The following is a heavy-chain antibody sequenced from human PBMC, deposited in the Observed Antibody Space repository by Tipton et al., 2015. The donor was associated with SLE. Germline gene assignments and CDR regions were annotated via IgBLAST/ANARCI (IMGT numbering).Heavy chain of an antibody. CDR3: AKGRTGTTSSSFDY. CDR2: ISGSGGST. J-gene: IGHJ4*02. V-gene: IGHV3-23*04. D-gene: IGHD1-7*01. Sequence: QLVQSGGGLVQPGRSLRLSCTASGFTFGDYAMSWVRQAPGKGLEWVSAISGSGGSTYYADSVKGRFTISRDNSKNTLYLQMNSLRAEDTAVYYCAKGRTGTTSSSFDYWGQGTLVTVSS. CDR1: GFTFGDYA.